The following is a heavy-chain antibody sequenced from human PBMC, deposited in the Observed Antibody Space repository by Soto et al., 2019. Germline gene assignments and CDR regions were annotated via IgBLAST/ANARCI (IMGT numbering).Heavy chain of an antibody. V-gene: IGHV4-39*01. CDR2: IYYSGST. J-gene: IGHJ4*02. Sequence: QLQLQESGPGLVKPSETLSLTCTVSGGSISSSSYYWGWIRQPPGKGLEWIGSIYYSGSTYYNPSLKSRVTISVDTSKNQFSLKLSSVTAADTAVYYCARPSSSGWLFRVDYCGQGTLVTVSS. CDR3: ARPSSSGWLFRVDY. D-gene: IGHD6-19*01. CDR1: GGSISSSSYY.